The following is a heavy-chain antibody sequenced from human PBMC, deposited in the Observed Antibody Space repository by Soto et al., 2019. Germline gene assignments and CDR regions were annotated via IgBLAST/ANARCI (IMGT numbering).Heavy chain of an antibody. CDR3: ARDLYFDPYGY. D-gene: IGHD3-10*01. CDR1: GFTFSSYG. Sequence: GGSLRLSCTASGFTFSSYGMHWVRQAPGKGLEWVAVIWYDGSNKYYADSVKGRFTISRDNSKNTLYLQMNSLRAEDTAVYYCARDLYFDPYGYWGQGTLVTVSS. J-gene: IGHJ4*02. CDR2: IWYDGSNK. V-gene: IGHV3-33*01.